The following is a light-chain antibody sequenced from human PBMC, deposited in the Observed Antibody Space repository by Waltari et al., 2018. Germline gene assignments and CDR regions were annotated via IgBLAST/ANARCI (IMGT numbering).Light chain of an antibody. CDR3: QQYGRSPLT. Sequence: EIVLTQSPGTLSLSPGERASLSCKASQSVDGSYLAWYQQKPGQAPRLLLYGASSRATGIPDRFSGSGSGTDFTLTMSRLEPEDFAVYYCQQYGRSPLTFGGGTKVEMK. CDR1: QSVDGSY. V-gene: IGKV3-20*01. CDR2: GAS. J-gene: IGKJ4*01.